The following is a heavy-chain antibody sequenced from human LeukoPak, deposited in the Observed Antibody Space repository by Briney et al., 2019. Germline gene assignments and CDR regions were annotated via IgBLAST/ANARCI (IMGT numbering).Heavy chain of an antibody. Sequence: SQTLSLTCAISGDSVSSSTSAWNWIRQSLSRGLEWLGRTYYRSQWHYDYAAFVRSRITISPDASKNQFSLQLSSVTPEDTAVYYCATGWALPYWGQGTLVTVSS. D-gene: IGHD1-26*01. V-gene: IGHV6-1*01. CDR1: GDSVSSSTSA. CDR3: ATGWALPY. CDR2: TYYRSQWHY. J-gene: IGHJ4*02.